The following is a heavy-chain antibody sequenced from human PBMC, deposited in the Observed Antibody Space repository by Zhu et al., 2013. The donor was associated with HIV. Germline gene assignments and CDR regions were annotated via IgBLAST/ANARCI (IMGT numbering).Heavy chain of an antibody. V-gene: IGHV1-2*02. Sequence: QVQLVQSGGEVKKPGASMKVSCKASGYTFTSFHITWVRQAPGQGLEWMGWINPNSGGTNFAQKFQGRVTMTGDTSISTAYIELSSLRSDDTAVYYCARDMLTEIVGPAGYWGQGTLVTVSS. CDR2: INPNSGGT. J-gene: IGHJ4*02. CDR3: ARDMLTEIVGPAGY. D-gene: IGHD1-26*01. CDR1: GYTFTSFH.